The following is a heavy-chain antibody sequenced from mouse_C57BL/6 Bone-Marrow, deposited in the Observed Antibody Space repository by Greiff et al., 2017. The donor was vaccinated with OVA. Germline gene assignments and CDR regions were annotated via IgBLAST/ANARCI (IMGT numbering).Heavy chain of an antibody. CDR1: GFTFSSYG. CDR3: ARPQGLDAY. Sequence: EVKVVESGGDLVKPGGSLKLSCAASGFTFSSYGMSWVRQTPDKRLEWVATISSGGSYTYYPDSVKGRFTISRDNAKNTLYLQMSSLKSEDTAMYYCARPQGLDAYWGQGTLVTVSA. J-gene: IGHJ3*01. CDR2: ISSGGSYT. D-gene: IGHD3-3*01. V-gene: IGHV5-6*01.